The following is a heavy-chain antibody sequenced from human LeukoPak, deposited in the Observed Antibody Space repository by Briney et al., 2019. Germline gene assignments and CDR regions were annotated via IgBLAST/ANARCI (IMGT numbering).Heavy chain of an antibody. CDR1: GFTLSSYW. V-gene: IGHV3-7*03. D-gene: IGHD1-14*01. CDR3: ARSVNRAFDI. CDR2: IRQDVSET. J-gene: IGHJ3*02. Sequence: SGGSLRLSCAASGFTLSSYWMNWVRQIPGKGLEWVAEIRQDVSETYYVDSVKGRLTVSRDNADNSLYLQMNSLRAEDTAIYYCARSVNRAFDIWGQGTMVTVSS.